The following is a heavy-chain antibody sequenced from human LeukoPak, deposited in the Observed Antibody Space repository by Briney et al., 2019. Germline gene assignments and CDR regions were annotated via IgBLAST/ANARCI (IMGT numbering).Heavy chain of an antibody. CDR3: ARAPIGGWYFDL. CDR1: GDSVSSNSAA. CDR2: TYYRSKWSN. D-gene: IGHD2-15*01. Sequence: TXSLTCAISGDSVSSNSAAWNWIRQSPSRGLEWLGRTYYRSKWSNDYAVSVKSLITINPDTSQNQFSLQLNSLTPEDTAVYYCARAPIGGWYFDLWGRGTLVTXSS. V-gene: IGHV6-1*01. J-gene: IGHJ2*01.